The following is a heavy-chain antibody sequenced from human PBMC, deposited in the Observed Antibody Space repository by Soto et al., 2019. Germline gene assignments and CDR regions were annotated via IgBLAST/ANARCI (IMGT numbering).Heavy chain of an antibody. D-gene: IGHD2-15*01. CDR2: IYYSGST. CDR3: ARDSDGHCSGGSCYNLLAPRLYNWFDP. J-gene: IGHJ5*02. Sequence: SETLSLTCSVSGGSIITSYYWGWICQPPGKGVEWIGSIYYSGSTNYNPSLKSRVTTSVDTSXNQFSLKLSSVTAADTAVYYCARDSDGHCSGGSCYNLLAPRLYNWFDPWGQGTLVTVSS. CDR1: GGSIITSYY. V-gene: IGHV4-39*07.